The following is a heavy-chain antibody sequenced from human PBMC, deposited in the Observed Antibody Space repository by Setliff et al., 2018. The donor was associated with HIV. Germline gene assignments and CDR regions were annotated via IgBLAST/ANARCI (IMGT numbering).Heavy chain of an antibody. CDR1: GGSISSRNW. Sequence: SETLSLTCAVSGGSISSRNWWSWVRQSPGKGLEWIGEIYHSGSTNYNPSLKSRVTISVDKSKNQFSLRLSSVTAADTAVYYCARDHKYYYDSSGLDYWGQGTLVTVSS. D-gene: IGHD3-22*01. CDR3: ARDHKYYYDSSGLDY. V-gene: IGHV4-4*02. J-gene: IGHJ4*02. CDR2: IYHSGST.